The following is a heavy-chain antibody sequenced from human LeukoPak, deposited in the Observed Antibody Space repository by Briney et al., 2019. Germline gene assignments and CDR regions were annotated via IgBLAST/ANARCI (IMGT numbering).Heavy chain of an antibody. Sequence: GGSLRLSCAASGFTFSSYWMTWVRQAPGKGLEWVANLKQDGSEKNYVDSVKGRFTISRDNAKNSLYLQMNSLRAEDTAVYYCARRRCSSTSCFEDYWGQGTLVTVSS. J-gene: IGHJ4*02. CDR2: LKQDGSEK. D-gene: IGHD2-2*01. CDR1: GFTFSSYW. V-gene: IGHV3-7*01. CDR3: ARRRCSSTSCFEDY.